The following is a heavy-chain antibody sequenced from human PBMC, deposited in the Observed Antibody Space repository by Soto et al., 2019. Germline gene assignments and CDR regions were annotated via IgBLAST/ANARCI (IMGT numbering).Heavy chain of an antibody. CDR3: AKDLTSTYTYYYYYGMDV. CDR1: GFTFSSYG. D-gene: IGHD5-18*01. CDR2: ISYDGSNK. V-gene: IGHV3-30*18. J-gene: IGHJ6*02. Sequence: GGSLRLSCAASGFTFSSYGMHWVRQAPGKGLEWVAVISYDGSNKYYADSVKGRFTISRDNSKNTLYLQMNSLRAEDTAAYYCAKDLTSTYTYYYYYGMDVWGQGTTVTVSS.